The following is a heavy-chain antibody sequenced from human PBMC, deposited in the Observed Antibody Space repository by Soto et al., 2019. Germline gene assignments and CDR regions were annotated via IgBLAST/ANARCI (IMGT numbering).Heavy chain of an antibody. J-gene: IGHJ5*02. V-gene: IGHV4-31*03. CDR2: IYYSGST. D-gene: IGHD4-17*01. CDR3: AGTVTFRWFDP. CDR1: GGSISSGGYY. Sequence: LSLTCTVSGGSISSGGYYWSWIRQHPGKGLEWIGYIYYSGSTYYNPSLKSRVTISVDTSKNQFSLKLSSVTAADTAVYYCAGTVTFRWFDPWGQGTLVTVSS.